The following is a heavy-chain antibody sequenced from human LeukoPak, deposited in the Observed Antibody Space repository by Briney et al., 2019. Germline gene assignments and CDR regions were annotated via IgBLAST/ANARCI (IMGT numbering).Heavy chain of an antibody. V-gene: IGHV4-4*09. D-gene: IGHD3-10*01. CDR3: ARHGAMVRGVIAARFDY. CDR2: IYTSVST. Sequence: PSETLSLTCTVSGGSISSYYLSWIRQPPGKGLGWIGYIYTSVSTNYNPSLKRRVTGSLDTSKNQFSLNLHSVTGADTAVYYCARHGAMVRGVIAARFDYWGQGTLVTVSS. J-gene: IGHJ4*02. CDR1: GGSISSYY.